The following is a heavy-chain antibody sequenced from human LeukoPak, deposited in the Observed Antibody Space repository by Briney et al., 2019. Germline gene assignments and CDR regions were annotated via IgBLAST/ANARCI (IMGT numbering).Heavy chain of an antibody. J-gene: IGHJ6*02. CDR1: GGTFSIYA. CDR3: ARDLPGYYYEAQGYYGMDV. CDR2: IIPIFGTA. D-gene: IGHD3-22*01. Sequence: ASVKVSCKASGGTFSIYAISWVRQAPGQGLEWMGGIIPIFGTANYAQKFQGRVTITADESTSTAYMELSSLRSEDTAVYYCARDLPGYYYEAQGYYGMDVWGQGTTVTVSS. V-gene: IGHV1-69*13.